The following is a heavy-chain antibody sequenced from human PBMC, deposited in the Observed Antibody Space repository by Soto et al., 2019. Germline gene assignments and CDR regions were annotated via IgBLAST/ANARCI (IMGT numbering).Heavy chain of an antibody. CDR1: GYTFSSYG. CDR2: ISAYNGNT. Sequence: QLVQSGAEVKKPGASVKVSCKASGYTFSSYGISWVRQAPGQGLEWMGWISAYNGNTDYPQKFEGRVTMTTNTSTSTAYMELRSLRSDDTAVYWCARGTQRLEFNYYGMDVWGQGTPVTVS. D-gene: IGHD6-25*01. V-gene: IGHV1-18*01. J-gene: IGHJ6*02. CDR3: ARGTQRLEFNYYGMDV.